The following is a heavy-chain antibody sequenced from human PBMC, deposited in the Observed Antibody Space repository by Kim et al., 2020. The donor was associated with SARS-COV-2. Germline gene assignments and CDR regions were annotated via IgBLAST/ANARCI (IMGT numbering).Heavy chain of an antibody. J-gene: IGHJ3*02. CDR2: IYYSGST. CDR3: ARARRRGIMIFVVVDAFDI. CDR1: GGSISSYD. Sequence: SETLSLTCTVSGGSISSYDWSWIRQPPGKGLEWIGYIYYSGSTKYNPSLKSRVTISVETSKNQFSLKLSSVTAADTAVYYCARARRRGIMIFVVVDAFDIWGQGKIVIVAS. D-gene: IGHD3-3*01. V-gene: IGHV4-59*01.